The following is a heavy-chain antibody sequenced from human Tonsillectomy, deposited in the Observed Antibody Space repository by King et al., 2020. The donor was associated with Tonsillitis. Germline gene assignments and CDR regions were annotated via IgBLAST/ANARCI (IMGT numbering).Heavy chain of an antibody. CDR3: ARGGRQWLDTYNWFDP. CDR1: GYTFTSYD. D-gene: IGHD6-19*01. CDR2: MNPSSGNT. J-gene: IGHJ5*02. Sequence: GQLVQSGAEVTKPGASLKVSCKASGYTFTSYDINWLRQATGQGLVWMGWMNPSSGNTGYAQKFQDRVTLTSNTSINTAYMGLSSLTSEDTAVYYCARGGRQWLDTYNWFDPWGQGTLLIVSS. V-gene: IGHV1-8*01.